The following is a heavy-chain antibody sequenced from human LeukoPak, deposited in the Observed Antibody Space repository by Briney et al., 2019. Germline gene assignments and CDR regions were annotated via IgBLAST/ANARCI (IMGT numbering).Heavy chain of an antibody. Sequence: GSLRLSCAASGFTFSSYAMHWVRQAPGKGLEWVAVISYDGSNKYYADSVKGRFTISRDNSKNTLYLQMNSLRAEDTAVYYCARGPGLGYCSGGSCYWFDPWGQGTLVTVSS. CDR3: ARGPGLGYCSGGSCYWFDP. D-gene: IGHD2-15*01. CDR2: ISYDGSNK. J-gene: IGHJ5*02. V-gene: IGHV3-30-3*01. CDR1: GFTFSSYA.